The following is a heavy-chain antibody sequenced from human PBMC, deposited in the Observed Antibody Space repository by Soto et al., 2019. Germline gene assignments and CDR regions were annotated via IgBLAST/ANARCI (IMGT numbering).Heavy chain of an antibody. Sequence: QVQLVESGGGLVKPGGSLRLSCAASGFSFSDYYMSWLRQAPGKGLEWLSYISSSSSYTNYADSVKGRFTISRDNAKNSLYLQMNSLRAEDTAVYYCARDDDSRSNFDYWGQGTLVTVSS. D-gene: IGHD3-22*01. J-gene: IGHJ4*02. CDR2: ISSSSSYT. V-gene: IGHV3-11*05. CDR1: GFSFSDYY. CDR3: ARDDDSRSNFDY.